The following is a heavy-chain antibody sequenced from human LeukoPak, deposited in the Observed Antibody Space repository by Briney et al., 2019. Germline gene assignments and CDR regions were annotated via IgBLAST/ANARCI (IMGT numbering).Heavy chain of an antibody. CDR2: IDSGGGT. D-gene: IGHD3-22*01. V-gene: IGHV3-53*01. J-gene: IGHJ4*02. CDR1: GFSVSGNY. Sequence: GGSLRLSYAASGFSVSGNYMSWVRQAPGRGLEWVSIIDSGGGTYYADSVKGRFTLSRDNSRNTLYLQMNSLRAEDTAVYYCARDQYDDSSGYYYPFDYWGQGTQVTVSS. CDR3: ARDQYDDSSGYYYPFDY.